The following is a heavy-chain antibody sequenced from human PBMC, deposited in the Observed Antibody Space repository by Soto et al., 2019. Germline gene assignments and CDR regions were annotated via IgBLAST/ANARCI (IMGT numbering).Heavy chain of an antibody. CDR3: ARSDFYCRGRNCFSGDYAMDV. J-gene: IGHJ6*02. V-gene: IGHV3-30*04. CDR1: GFTSTIYS. CDR2: LSFDVKNI. D-gene: IGHD2-15*01. Sequence: VGALRHSSADSGFTSTIYSIHSLRQALGRGVIRVSLLSFDVKNIDCARTVRGRFTISRDNSQYTLYLHMVSLRTDDMAVYYFARSDFYCRGRNCFSGDYAMDVWGQGNTVTVSS.